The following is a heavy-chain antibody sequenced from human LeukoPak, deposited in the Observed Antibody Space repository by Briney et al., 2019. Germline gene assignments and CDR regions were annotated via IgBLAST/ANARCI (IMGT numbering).Heavy chain of an antibody. V-gene: IGHV4-4*02. Sequence: PSGTLSLTCAVSGGSISSSNWWSWVRQPPGKGLECIGHIYYSGSTYYNPSLKSRVTISVDTSKNQFSLKLSSVTAADTAVYYCARGRGVPYYYDSSGYYPADYWGQGTLVTVSS. CDR2: IYYSGST. CDR1: GGSISSSNW. J-gene: IGHJ4*02. D-gene: IGHD3-22*01. CDR3: ARGRGVPYYYDSSGYYPADY.